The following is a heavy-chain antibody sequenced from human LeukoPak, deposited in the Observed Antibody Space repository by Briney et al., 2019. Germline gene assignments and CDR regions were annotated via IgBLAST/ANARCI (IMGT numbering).Heavy chain of an antibody. Sequence: GGSLRLSCSASGFTFSSYAMHWVRQAPGKGLEWVAVISYDGSNIYYADSVKGRFTISRENSKNTLYLQMNSLRAEDTAVYYCARDEYLWVVIQLGLFDYWGQGTLVTVSS. CDR1: GFTFSSYA. J-gene: IGHJ4*02. D-gene: IGHD2-2*01. V-gene: IGHV3-30-3*01. CDR2: ISYDGSNI. CDR3: ARDEYLWVVIQLGLFDY.